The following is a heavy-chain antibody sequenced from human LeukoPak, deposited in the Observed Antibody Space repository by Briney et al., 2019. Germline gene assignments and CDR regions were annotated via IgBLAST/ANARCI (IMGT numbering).Heavy chain of an antibody. CDR3: ARLSVGYSGYDRAFDI. CDR2: INTNTGNP. J-gene: IGHJ3*02. Sequence: EASVKVSCKASGYTFTSYAMNWVRQAPGQGLEWMGWINTNTGNPTYAQGFTGRFVFSLDTSVSTAYLQISSLKAEDTAVYYCARLSVGYSGYDRAFDIWGQGTMVTVSS. CDR1: GYTFTSYA. V-gene: IGHV7-4-1*02. D-gene: IGHD5-12*01.